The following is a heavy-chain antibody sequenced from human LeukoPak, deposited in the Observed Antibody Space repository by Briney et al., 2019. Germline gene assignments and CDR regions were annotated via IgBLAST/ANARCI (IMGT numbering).Heavy chain of an antibody. J-gene: IGHJ4*02. CDR2: IRGAGGTT. CDR3: AKASDFDSSGFPIDVFDI. D-gene: IGHD3-22*01. V-gene: IGHV3-23*01. CDR1: GFTFSTFD. Sequence: GGSLRLSCAASGFTFSTFDMSWVRQAPGKGLQWVPTIRGAGGTTLFADSVKGRFTISRDNSNNKVFLQMNSLRVEDTAVYYCAKASDFDSSGFPIDVFDIWGQGLLVSVAS.